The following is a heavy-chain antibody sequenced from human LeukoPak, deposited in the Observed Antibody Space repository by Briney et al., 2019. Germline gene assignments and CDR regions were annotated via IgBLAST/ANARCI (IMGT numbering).Heavy chain of an antibody. CDR2: ISAYNGNT. D-gene: IGHD3-10*01. CDR3: AKDGSGSYYRYYYYYMDV. V-gene: IGHV1-18*01. Sequence: ASVKVSCKVSGYALTELSMHWVRQAPGQGLEWMGWISAYNGNTNYAQKLQGRVTMTTDTSTSTAYMELRSLRSDDTAVYYCAKDGSGSYYRYYYYYMDVWGKGTTVTVSS. J-gene: IGHJ6*03. CDR1: GYALTELS.